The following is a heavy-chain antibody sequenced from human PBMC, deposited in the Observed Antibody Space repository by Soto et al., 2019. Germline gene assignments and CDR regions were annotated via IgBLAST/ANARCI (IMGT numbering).Heavy chain of an antibody. CDR3: ARHGGILYDFWSGYRDAFDI. Sequence: SETLSLTCTVSGGSISSYYWSWIRQPPGKGLEWIGYIYYSGSTNYNPSLKSRVTISVDTSKNQFSLKLSSVTAADTAVYYCARHGGILYDFWSGYRDAFDIWGQGTMVTVSS. V-gene: IGHV4-59*01. CDR2: IYYSGST. D-gene: IGHD3-3*01. CDR1: GGSISSYY. J-gene: IGHJ3*02.